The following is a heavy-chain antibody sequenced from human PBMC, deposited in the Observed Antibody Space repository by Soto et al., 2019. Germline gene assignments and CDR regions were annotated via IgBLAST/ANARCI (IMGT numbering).Heavy chain of an antibody. D-gene: IGHD6-19*01. V-gene: IGHV3-23*01. CDR1: GFTFSSYA. Sequence: GGSLRLSCAASGFTFSSYAMISFRHAPGKGLEWVSAISGSGGSTYYADSVKGRFTISRDNSKNTLYLQMNSLTAEDTAVYYCATYAVAGNLSSGLTGQIKFYYCVQGTLVTVSS. CDR3: ATYAVAGNLSSGLTGQIKFYY. J-gene: IGHJ4*02. CDR2: ISGSGGST.